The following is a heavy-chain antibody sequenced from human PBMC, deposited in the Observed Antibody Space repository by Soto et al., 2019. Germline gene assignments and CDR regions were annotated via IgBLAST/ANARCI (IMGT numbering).Heavy chain of an antibody. CDR3: ARDYNDFWSGHFDY. CDR1: GFIFGDHY. Sequence: GGSLRLSCAASGFIFGDHYMDWVRLAPGKGLEWVGLTRNKANSYSTEYAASVKGRFTISRDDSTNSLYLQMNSLKTEDTAVYYCARDYNDFWSGHFDYWGQGALVTVSS. D-gene: IGHD3-3*01. CDR2: TRNKANSYST. V-gene: IGHV3-72*01. J-gene: IGHJ4*02.